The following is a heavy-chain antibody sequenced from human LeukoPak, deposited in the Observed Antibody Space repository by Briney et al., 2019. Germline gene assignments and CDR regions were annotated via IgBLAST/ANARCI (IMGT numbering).Heavy chain of an antibody. CDR1: GFTFSGSA. J-gene: IGHJ4*02. D-gene: IGHD3-22*01. V-gene: IGHV3-73*01. Sequence: GGSLRLSCAASGFTFSGSAMHWVRQASGKGLEWVGRIRSKANSYATAYAASVKGRFTISRDDSKNTAYLQMNSLKTEDTAVYYCTTQGRITMIVNDYWGQGTQVTVSS. CDR2: IRSKANSYAT. CDR3: TTQGRITMIVNDY.